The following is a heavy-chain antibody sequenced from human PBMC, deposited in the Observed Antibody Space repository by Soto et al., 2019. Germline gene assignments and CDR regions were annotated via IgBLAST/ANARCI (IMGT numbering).Heavy chain of an antibody. Sequence: SETLSLTCTVSGGSMRNYFWTWIRQPPGKGLEWIGYIHYSGTTSFFPSYNPPLRSRVTISEDTSKNQFSLKLLSVTTADTAVYFCAAGEASSRNLAPYYLDFWGQGTLVTVPQ. CDR3: AAGEASSRNLAPYYLDF. D-gene: IGHD6-13*01. CDR2: IHYSGTT. CDR1: GGSMRNYF. V-gene: IGHV4-59*01. J-gene: IGHJ4*02.